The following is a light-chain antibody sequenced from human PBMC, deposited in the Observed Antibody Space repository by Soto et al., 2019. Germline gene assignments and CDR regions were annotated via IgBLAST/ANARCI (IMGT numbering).Light chain of an antibody. Sequence: DIQLTQSPSTLSASVGDRVTLTCRASQSINTWLAWYQQKPGKAPKLLIYDVSILESGVPSRFSGSGSETEFTLTISSLQPDDFATYYCRQYNRYWTFGQGTKV. J-gene: IGKJ1*01. CDR1: QSINTW. CDR2: DVS. V-gene: IGKV1-5*01. CDR3: RQYNRYWT.